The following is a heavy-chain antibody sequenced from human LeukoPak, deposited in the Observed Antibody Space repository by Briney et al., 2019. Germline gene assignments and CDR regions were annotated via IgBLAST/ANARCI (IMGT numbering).Heavy chain of an antibody. V-gene: IGHV3-33*01. CDR2: IWSDGSNK. D-gene: IGHD4-17*01. CDR1: GFTFSDYG. CDR3: VMVSVSFDY. Sequence: GGSLRLSCAASGFTFSDYGIHWVRQAPGKGLEWVAVIWSDGSNKYYADSVKGRFTISRDNSKKTLYLQMNSLRVEDTAVYYCVMVSVSFDYWGEGTLVTVSS. J-gene: IGHJ4*02.